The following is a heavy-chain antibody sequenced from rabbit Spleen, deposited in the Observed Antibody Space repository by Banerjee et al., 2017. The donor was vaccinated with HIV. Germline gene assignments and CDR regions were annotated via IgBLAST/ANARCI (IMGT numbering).Heavy chain of an antibody. CDR3: ARDLAGVIGWNFYL. V-gene: IGHV1S40*01. D-gene: IGHD4-1*01. CDR1: GFSFSNSYY. Sequence: QSLEESGGGLVQPEGSLTLTCTASGFSFSNSYYMCWVRQAPGKGLEWIGCIWSGSVGNTYYASWAKGRFTISKTSSTTVTLQMTSLTAADTATYFCARDLAGVIGWNFYLWGPGTLVTVS. CDR2: IWSGSVGNT. J-gene: IGHJ4*01.